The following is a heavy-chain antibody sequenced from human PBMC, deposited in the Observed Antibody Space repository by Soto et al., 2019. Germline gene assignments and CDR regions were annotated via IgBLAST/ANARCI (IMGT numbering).Heavy chain of an antibody. J-gene: IGHJ4*02. Sequence: SETLSLTCTVSGGSISSYYWSWIRQPPGKGLEWIGYIYYSGSTNYNPSLKSRVTISVDTSKNQFSLKLSSVTAADTAVYYCAREAPYSPLLSGLLPRYYFDHWGQGTLVTVSS. CDR3: AREAPYSPLLSGLLPRYYFDH. V-gene: IGHV4-59*01. CDR1: GGSISSYY. D-gene: IGHD2-15*01. CDR2: IYYSGST.